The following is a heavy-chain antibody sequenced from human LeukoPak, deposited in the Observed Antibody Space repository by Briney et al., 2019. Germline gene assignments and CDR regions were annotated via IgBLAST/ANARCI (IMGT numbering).Heavy chain of an antibody. CDR3: ARDPGSYPLYCFDY. CDR2: INPNSGGT. V-gene: IGHV1-2*02. J-gene: IGHJ4*02. CDR1: GYTFAGYY. Sequence: ASVKVSCKASGYTFAGYYMHWVRQAPGQGLEWMGWINPNSGGTNYAQKFQGRVTMTRDTSISTAYMELSRLRSDDTAVYYCARDPGSYPLYCFDYWGQGTLVTVSS. D-gene: IGHD1-26*01.